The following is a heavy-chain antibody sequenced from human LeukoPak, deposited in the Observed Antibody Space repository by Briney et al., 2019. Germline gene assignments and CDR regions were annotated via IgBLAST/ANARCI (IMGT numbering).Heavy chain of an antibody. CDR1: EFTFSSFG. CDR3: ARDLRRGSSSWYVSGGDY. CDR2: IYSGGST. J-gene: IGHJ4*02. Sequence: GGTLRLSCAASEFTFSSFGMNWVRQAPGKGLEWVSIIYSGGSTFYADSVKGRFTISRDNSKNTLYLQMNSLRAEDTAVYYCARDLRRGSSSWYVSGGDYWGQGTLVTVSS. D-gene: IGHD6-13*01. V-gene: IGHV3-53*01.